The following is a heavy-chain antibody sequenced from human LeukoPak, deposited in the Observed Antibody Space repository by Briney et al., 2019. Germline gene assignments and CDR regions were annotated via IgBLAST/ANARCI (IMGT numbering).Heavy chain of an antibody. D-gene: IGHD6-13*01. CDR3: AREGIAAAGIMWYYYYYGMDV. V-gene: IGHV1-18*04. CDR2: ISAYNGNT. Sequence: ASVKVSCKASGYTFTSYGISWVRQAPGQGLEWIGWISAYNGNTNYAQKLQGRVTMTTDTSTSTAYMELRSLRSDDAAVYYCAREGIAAAGIMWYYYYYGMDVWGQGTTVTVSS. J-gene: IGHJ6*02. CDR1: GYTFTSYG.